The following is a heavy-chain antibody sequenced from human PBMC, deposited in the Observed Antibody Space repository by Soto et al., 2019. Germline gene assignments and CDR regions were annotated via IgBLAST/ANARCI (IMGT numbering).Heavy chain of an antibody. CDR2: INWNGGST. D-gene: IGHD3-10*01. J-gene: IGHJ4*02. CDR1: GFTFDDYG. V-gene: IGHV3-20*04. CDR3: ARLYGSGSTRRVRIDY. Sequence: EVQLVESGGGVVRPGGSLRLSCAASGFTFDDYGMSWVRQAPGKGLEWVSGINWNGGSTGYADSVKGRFTISRDNTKNSLYLQMNSLRAEDTDLYYCARLYGSGSTRRVRIDYWGQGTLVTVSS.